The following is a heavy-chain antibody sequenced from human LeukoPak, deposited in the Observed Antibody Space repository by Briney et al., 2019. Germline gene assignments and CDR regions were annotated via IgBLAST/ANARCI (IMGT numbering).Heavy chain of an antibody. D-gene: IGHD5-18*01. CDR3: ARDVYSYGRYYYYYMDV. CDR2: MYHSGST. J-gene: IGHJ6*03. Sequence: PSETLSLTCSVSGYSISSGYYWTWIRQPPGKGLEWIGNMYHSGSTYNNPSLKSRVTISVDTSKNQFSLQLSSVTAADTAVYYCARDVYSYGRYYYYYMDVWGKGTTVTVSS. V-gene: IGHV4-38-2*02. CDR1: GYSISSGYY.